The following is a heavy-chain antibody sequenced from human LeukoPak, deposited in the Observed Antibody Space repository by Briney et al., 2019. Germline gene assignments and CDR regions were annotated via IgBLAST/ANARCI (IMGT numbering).Heavy chain of an antibody. CDR2: ISPENGDT. CDR3: ARVFGYYYFYMDV. J-gene: IGHJ6*03. Sequence: VASVKVSCKTSGYTFTGYGISWVRQAPGQGLEWMGWISPENGDTNYAQTFQDRVTMTTDTSTNTAYMELRSLTSDDTAVYFCARVFGYYYFYMDVWGEGTTVIISS. D-gene: IGHD3/OR15-3a*01. V-gene: IGHV1-18*01. CDR1: GYTFTGYG.